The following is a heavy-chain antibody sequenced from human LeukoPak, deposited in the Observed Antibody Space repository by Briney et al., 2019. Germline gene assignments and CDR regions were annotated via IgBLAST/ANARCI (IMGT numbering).Heavy chain of an antibody. D-gene: IGHD5-18*01. CDR3: AKRIQSAMAMGY. CDR1: GFTFSNYA. CDR2: ISGSGGSI. Sequence: PGGSLRLSCAASGFTFSNYALSWVRQAPGKGLEWVSDISGSGGSIYYADSVKGRFTISRDNSKNTMYLQMNSLRAEDTAVYYCAKRIQSAMAMGYWGQETLVTVSS. V-gene: IGHV3-23*01. J-gene: IGHJ4*02.